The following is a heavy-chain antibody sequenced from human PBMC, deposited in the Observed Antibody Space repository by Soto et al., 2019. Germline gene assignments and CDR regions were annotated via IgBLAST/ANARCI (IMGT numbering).Heavy chain of an antibody. V-gene: IGHV4-34*01. CDR1: GGSFSGYY. CDR2: INHSGST. J-gene: IGHJ6*02. Sequence: QVQLQQWGAGLLKPSETLSLTCAVYGGSFSGYYWSWIRQPPGKGLEWIGEINHSGSTNYNPSLKSRVTISVDTSKNQFSLTLSSVTAADTAVYYCARGSGSGGSCYNYYYGMDVWGQGTTVTVSS. D-gene: IGHD2-15*01. CDR3: ARGSGSGGSCYNYYYGMDV.